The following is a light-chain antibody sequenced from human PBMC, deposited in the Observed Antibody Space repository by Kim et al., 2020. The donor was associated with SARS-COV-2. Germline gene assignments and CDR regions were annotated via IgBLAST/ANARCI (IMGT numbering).Light chain of an antibody. CDR2: RNN. Sequence: GQRVPISCSGSGSNIGSNYVYWYQQLPGTAPKLLIYRNNQRPSGVPDRLSGSKSGTSASLAISGLRSEDEADYYCAAWDDSLSGRVFGGGTQLTVL. J-gene: IGLJ3*02. CDR3: AAWDDSLSGRV. V-gene: IGLV1-47*01. CDR1: GSNIGSNY.